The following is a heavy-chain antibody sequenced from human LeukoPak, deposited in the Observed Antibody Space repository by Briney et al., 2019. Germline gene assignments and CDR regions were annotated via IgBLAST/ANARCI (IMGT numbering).Heavy chain of an antibody. Sequence: AGGSLRLSCAASGFTFSDYSMNWVRQAPGKGLEWVSSISTTSSYIYYADSVKGRFTISRDNAKNSLYLQMNSLRAGDTAVYFCARDIYDDSGYFRRGLDYWGQGILVTVSS. CDR1: GFTFSDYS. J-gene: IGHJ4*02. CDR2: ISTTSSYI. CDR3: ARDIYDDSGYFRRGLDY. D-gene: IGHD3-22*01. V-gene: IGHV3-21*01.